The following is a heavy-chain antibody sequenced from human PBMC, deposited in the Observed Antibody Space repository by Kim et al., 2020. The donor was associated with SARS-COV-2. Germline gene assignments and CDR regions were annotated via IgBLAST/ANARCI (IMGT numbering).Heavy chain of an antibody. CDR1: GFTFSSYS. CDR3: ARGLPCCLVDIAAAGAVPGYTTDV. D-gene: IGHD2-2*03. J-gene: IGHJ6*02. CDR2: ISSSSRYI. Sequence: GGSLRLSCAASGFTFSSYSMNWVRQAPGKGLEWVSSISSSSRYIYYADSVKGRFTISRDNAKNSLYLQMNSLRDEDTAVYYCARGLPCCLVDIAAAGAVPGYTTDVWGQGATVTVSS. V-gene: IGHV3-21*01.